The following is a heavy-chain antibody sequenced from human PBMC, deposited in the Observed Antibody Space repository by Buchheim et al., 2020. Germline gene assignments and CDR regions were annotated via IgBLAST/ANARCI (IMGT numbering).Heavy chain of an antibody. Sequence: QLQLQESGPGLVKPSETLSLTCTVSGGSISSSSYYWGWIRPPPGKGLEWIGSIYYSGSTYYNPSLKSRVTISVDTSKNLFSLKLSSVTAADTAVYYCARSYDSSGPFDYWGQGTL. CDR2: IYYSGST. V-gene: IGHV4-39*01. D-gene: IGHD3-22*01. CDR3: ARSYDSSGPFDY. J-gene: IGHJ4*02. CDR1: GGSISSSSYY.